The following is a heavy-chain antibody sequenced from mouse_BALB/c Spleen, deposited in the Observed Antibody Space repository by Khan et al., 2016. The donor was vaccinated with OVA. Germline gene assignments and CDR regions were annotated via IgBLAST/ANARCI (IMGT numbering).Heavy chain of an antibody. D-gene: IGHD2-3*01. J-gene: IGHJ4*01. Sequence: VQLQESGPCLVAPSQSLSITCTVSGFSLTSYGVHWVRQPPGKGLEWLVVIWSDGSTNYNSVLKSRLSISKDNSKSQVFLKMNSLQTDDTAIYYCARWFDGYSSLYAMDYWGQGTSVTVSS. CDR1: GFSLTSYG. CDR2: IWSDGST. CDR3: ARWFDGYSSLYAMDY. V-gene: IGHV2-6*02.